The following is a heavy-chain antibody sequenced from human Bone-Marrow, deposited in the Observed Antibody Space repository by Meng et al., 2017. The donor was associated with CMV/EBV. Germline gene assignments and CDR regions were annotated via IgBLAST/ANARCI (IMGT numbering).Heavy chain of an antibody. J-gene: IGHJ4*02. V-gene: IGHV1-18*01. CDR2: ISAYNGNT. Sequence: ASVKVSCKASGYTFTSYGISWVRQAPGQGLEWMGWISAYNGNTNYAQKLQGRVTMTTDTSTSTAYMELSSLRSDDTAVYYCARRHSDTIFGVAPLGYWGQGTLVTVSS. D-gene: IGHD3-3*01. CDR1: GYTFTSYG. CDR3: ARRHSDTIFGVAPLGY.